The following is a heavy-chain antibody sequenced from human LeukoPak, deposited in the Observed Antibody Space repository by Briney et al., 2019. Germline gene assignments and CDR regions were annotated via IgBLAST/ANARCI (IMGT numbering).Heavy chain of an antibody. D-gene: IGHD2-2*02. CDR3: ARGTPYCSSASCYNF. Sequence: ASVKVSCKTSGYSFTSFDVNWVRQATGQGLEWMGWMNPNSGNTGYAQKFLGRVTMTRDTSISTAYMELSNLTSDDTAVYYCARGTPYCSSASCYNFWGQGTLLTVSS. J-gene: IGHJ4*02. CDR2: MNPNSGNT. CDR1: GYSFTSFD. V-gene: IGHV1-8*01.